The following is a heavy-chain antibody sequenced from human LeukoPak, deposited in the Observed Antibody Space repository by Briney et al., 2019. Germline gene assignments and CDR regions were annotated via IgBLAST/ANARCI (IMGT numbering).Heavy chain of an antibody. CDR1: GFTFSNFG. J-gene: IGHJ4*02. V-gene: IGHV3-48*04. CDR2: ISSSDSTT. Sequence: PGGSLRLSCAASGFTFSNFGLNWVRQAPGKGLEWVSYISSSDSTTYYADSVKGRFTISRDNAKNSLYLQMNSLRAEDTAVYYCARERVGATIPFGYWGQGTLVTVSS. D-gene: IGHD1-26*01. CDR3: ARERVGATIPFGY.